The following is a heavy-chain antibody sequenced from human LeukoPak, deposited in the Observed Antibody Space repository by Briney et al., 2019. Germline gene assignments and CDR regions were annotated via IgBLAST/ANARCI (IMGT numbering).Heavy chain of an antibody. V-gene: IGHV1-2*02. CDR3: ARAWLRLNPYFDY. Sequence: GASVKVSCKASGYTFTGYYMHWVRQAPGQGLEWMGWINPNSGGTNYAQKFQGRVTMTRDTSISTSYMELSRLRSDDTAAYYCARAWLRLNPYFDYWGQGTLVTVSS. CDR1: GYTFTGYY. CDR2: INPNSGGT. J-gene: IGHJ4*02. D-gene: IGHD5-12*01.